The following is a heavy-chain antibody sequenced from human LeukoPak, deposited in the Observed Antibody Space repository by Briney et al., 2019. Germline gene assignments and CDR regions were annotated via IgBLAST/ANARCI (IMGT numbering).Heavy chain of an antibody. V-gene: IGHV1-69*05. CDR2: IIPIFGTA. Sequence: ASVKVSCKASGGTFSSYAISWVRQAPGQGLEWMGGIIPIFGTANYAQKFQGRVTITTDESTSTAYMELSSLRSEDTAVYYCARERGLYYYDSSGPGGAFDIWGQGTMVTVSS. D-gene: IGHD3-22*01. J-gene: IGHJ3*02. CDR3: ARERGLYYYDSSGPGGAFDI. CDR1: GGTFSSYA.